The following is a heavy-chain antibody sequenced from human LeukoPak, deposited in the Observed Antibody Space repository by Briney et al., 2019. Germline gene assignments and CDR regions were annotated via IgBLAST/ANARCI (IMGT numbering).Heavy chain of an antibody. J-gene: IGHJ5*02. CDR3: ARQGIAVAGFGFDP. CDR2: IYHSGST. Sequence: SETLSLTCAVSGGSISSSNWWSWLRQPPGQGLEWIGEIYHSGSTNYNPSLKSRVTISVDKSKNQFSLKLSSVTAADTAVYYCARQGIAVAGFGFDPWGQGTLVTVSS. V-gene: IGHV4-4*02. D-gene: IGHD6-19*01. CDR1: GGSISSSNW.